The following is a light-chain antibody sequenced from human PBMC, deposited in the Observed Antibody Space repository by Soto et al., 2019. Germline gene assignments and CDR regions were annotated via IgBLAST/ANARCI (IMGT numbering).Light chain of an antibody. J-gene: IGKJ5*01. Sequence: EIGLTQSPGTLSLSPGERATLSCRASKRFSRSFLAWYQQKPGQAPRLLLYGASSRDNGIPDRFSGSGSGTDFTRSINSLEPEDFAVDFCQQYATSPITFGQGTRLEIK. V-gene: IGKV3-20*01. CDR2: GAS. CDR1: KRFSRSF. CDR3: QQYATSPIT.